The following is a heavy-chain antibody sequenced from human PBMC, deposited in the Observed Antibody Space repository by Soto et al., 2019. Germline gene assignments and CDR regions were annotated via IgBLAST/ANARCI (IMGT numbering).Heavy chain of an antibody. V-gene: IGHV1-18*01. CDR1: GYTFTNFG. Sequence: QVQLVQSGAEVKKPGASVKVSCKASGYTFTNFGISWVRQAPGQGLEWMGWISAYNGNTNYAQRFQGRVTMTPDTWTSTAYMEVRGLRFEDTGVYCCARGVTPIDCWGQGALVSVSS. D-gene: IGHD2-21*02. CDR3: ARGVTPIDC. CDR2: ISAYNGNT. J-gene: IGHJ4*02.